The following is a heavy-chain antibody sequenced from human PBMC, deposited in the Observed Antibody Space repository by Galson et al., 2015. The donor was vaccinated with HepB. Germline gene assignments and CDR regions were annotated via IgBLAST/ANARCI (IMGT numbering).Heavy chain of an antibody. V-gene: IGHV1-69*04. CDR2: IIPNLDIT. CDR1: GGTFSSYA. D-gene: IGHD6-25*01. CDR3: ARDMGGYRYFDY. J-gene: IGHJ4*02. Sequence: SVKVSCKASGGTFSSYAITWVRQAPGQGLEWMGRIIPNLDITNYAQKFQGRVTITADKSTSTAYMELSSLRSEDTAVYYYARDMGGYRYFDYWGQGTLVTVSS.